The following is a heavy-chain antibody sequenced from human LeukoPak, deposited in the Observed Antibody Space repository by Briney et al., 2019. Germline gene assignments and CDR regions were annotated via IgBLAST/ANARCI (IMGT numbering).Heavy chain of an antibody. J-gene: IGHJ4*02. CDR3: ARDDYGDHRYFDY. V-gene: IGHV3-30*04. D-gene: IGHD4-17*01. Sequence: GGSLRLSCAASGFTFSSFAMHWVRQAPGKGLKWVAVISYDGSNKYYADSVRGRFTISRDNSKNMLYLQMNSLRAEDTAVYYCARDDYGDHRYFDYWGQGTLVTVSS. CDR2: ISYDGSNK. CDR1: GFTFSSFA.